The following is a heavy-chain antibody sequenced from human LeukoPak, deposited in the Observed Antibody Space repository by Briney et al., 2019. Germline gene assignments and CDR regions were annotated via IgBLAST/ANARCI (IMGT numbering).Heavy chain of an antibody. CDR2: VYYSGST. CDR1: GGSLSSYY. V-gene: IGHV4-59*01. J-gene: IGHJ6*02. Sequence: SETLSLTCTVSGGSLSSYYWSWIRQPPGKGLEWIGYVYYSGSTNYNPSLRSRVAISIDTSKNQFSLKLSSVTAADTAMYYCARAAPSYYGSGSLGSYYYGMDVWGQGTTVTVSS. CDR3: ARAAPSYYGSGSLGSYYYGMDV. D-gene: IGHD3-10*01.